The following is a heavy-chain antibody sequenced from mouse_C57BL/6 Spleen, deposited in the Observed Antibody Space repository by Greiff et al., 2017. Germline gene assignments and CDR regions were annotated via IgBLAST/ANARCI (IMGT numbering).Heavy chain of an antibody. V-gene: IGHV5-4*01. CDR2: ISDGGSYT. Sequence: EVKVVESGGGLVKPGGSLKLSCAASGFTFSSYAMSWVRQTPEKRLAWVATISDGGSYTYYPANVKGRFTISRDNAKNNLYLQMSHLKSEDTAMYYCARETGTDYFDYWGQGTTLTVSA. CDR1: GFTFSSYA. J-gene: IGHJ2*01. D-gene: IGHD4-1*01. CDR3: ARETGTDYFDY.